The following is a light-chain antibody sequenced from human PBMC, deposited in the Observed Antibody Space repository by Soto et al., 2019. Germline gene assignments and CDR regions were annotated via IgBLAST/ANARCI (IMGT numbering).Light chain of an antibody. V-gene: IGKV1-5*01. CDR2: DAS. CDR3: QQYNSYSTWT. J-gene: IGKJ1*01. CDR1: QSISDW. Sequence: DIQMTQSPSTLSASVGDRVTISCRASQSISDWLAWYQQKPGKAPKLLIFDASGLESGVPSRFSGSGSGTEFTLTINSLQPDDFATYYCQQYNSYSTWTFGQGTKVEIK.